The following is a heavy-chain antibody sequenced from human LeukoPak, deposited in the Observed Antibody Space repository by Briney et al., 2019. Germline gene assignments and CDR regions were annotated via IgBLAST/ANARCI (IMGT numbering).Heavy chain of an antibody. CDR3: ARDASIVVVQLPFGI. CDR1: GYTFTSYA. V-gene: IGHV1-3*01. J-gene: IGHJ3*02. Sequence: ASVKVSCKASGYTFTSYAMHWVRQAPGQRLEWMGWINAGNGNTKYSQKFQGRVTITRDTSASTAYMELSSLRSEDTAVYYCARDASIVVVQLPFGIWGQGTMVTVSS. D-gene: IGHD2-15*01. CDR2: INAGNGNT.